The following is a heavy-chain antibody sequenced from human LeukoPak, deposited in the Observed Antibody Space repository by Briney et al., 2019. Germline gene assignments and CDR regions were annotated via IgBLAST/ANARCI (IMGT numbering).Heavy chain of an antibody. CDR1: GFSVSNAW. Sequence: GRSLRLSCAASGFSVSNAWMSWVRQAPGKGLEWVGRIKSKTDGGTTDYAAPVKGRFSISRDDSENTLYLQMNSLKTEDTAVYYCTTASTVTYYFEHWGQGTLVTVSS. J-gene: IGHJ4*02. CDR2: IKSKTDGGTT. D-gene: IGHD4-17*01. CDR3: TTASTVTYYFEH. V-gene: IGHV3-15*01.